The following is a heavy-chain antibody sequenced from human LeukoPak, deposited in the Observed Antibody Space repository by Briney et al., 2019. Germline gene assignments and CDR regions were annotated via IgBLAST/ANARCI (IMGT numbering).Heavy chain of an antibody. CDR3: ASTSYDILTGYYIGWYFDL. D-gene: IGHD3-9*01. J-gene: IGHJ2*01. V-gene: IGHV4-59*01. Sequence: SETLSLTCTVSGGSISSYYWSWIRQPPGKGLEWIGYIYYSGSTNYNPSLKSRVTISVDTSKNQFSLKPSSVTAADTAVYYCASTSYDILTGYYIGWYFDLWGRGTLVTVSS. CDR2: IYYSGST. CDR1: GGSISSYY.